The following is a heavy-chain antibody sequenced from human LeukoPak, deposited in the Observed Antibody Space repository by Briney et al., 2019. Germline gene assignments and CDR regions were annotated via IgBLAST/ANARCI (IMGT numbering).Heavy chain of an antibody. Sequence: PGGSLTLSCAASGFTFTNFEMNWVRQAPGKGLEWVSYISSSSSTIYYADSVKGRFTIPRDNSKNTLDLQMNSLRAEDTAVYYCAREGFWSGSQYYYYGMDVWGQGTTVTVSS. J-gene: IGHJ6*02. CDR3: AREGFWSGSQYYYYGMDV. CDR1: GFTFTNFE. D-gene: IGHD3-3*01. CDR2: ISSSSSTI. V-gene: IGHV3-48*03.